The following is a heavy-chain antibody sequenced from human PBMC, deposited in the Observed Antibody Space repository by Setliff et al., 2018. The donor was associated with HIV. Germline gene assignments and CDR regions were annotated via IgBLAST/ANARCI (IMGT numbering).Heavy chain of an antibody. CDR1: GYTFTDYY. CDR2: FDPEDGET. D-gene: IGHD6-13*01. CDR3: ATDPGYSSTWYSESFQH. V-gene: IGHV1-24*01. Sequence: ASVKVSCKASGYTFTDYYMHWVRQVPGKGLEWMANFDPEDGETFYAQKFLGRLTMTEDTSTDTAYMELSSLRSDDTAMYYCATDPGYSSTWYSESFQHWGQGTVVTVSS. J-gene: IGHJ1*01.